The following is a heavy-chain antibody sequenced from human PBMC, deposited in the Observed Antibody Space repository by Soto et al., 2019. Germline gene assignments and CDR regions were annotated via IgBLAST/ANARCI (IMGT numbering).Heavy chain of an antibody. V-gene: IGHV3-33*01. J-gene: IGHJ4*02. D-gene: IGHD6-19*01. CDR2: IWYDGSNK. CDR1: GFTFSSYG. Sequence: GGSLRLSCSASGFTFSSYGMHWVRQAPGKGLEWVAVIWYDGSNKYYADSVKGRFTISRDNSKNTLYLQMNSLRAEDTAVYYCLFSCERRIAVAGSKYDYWGQGTLVTVSS. CDR3: LFSCERRIAVAGSKYDY.